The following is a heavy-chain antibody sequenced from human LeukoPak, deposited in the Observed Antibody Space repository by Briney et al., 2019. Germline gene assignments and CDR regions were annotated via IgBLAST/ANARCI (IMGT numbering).Heavy chain of an antibody. CDR1: GFTVSSNY. Sequence: GGSPRLSCAASGFTVSSNYMSWVRQAPGKGLEWVSVIYSGGSTYYADSVKGRFTISRDNSKNTLYLQMNSLRAEDTAVYYCARDCFDCYGDYASEGGYWGQGTLVTVSS. J-gene: IGHJ4*02. CDR2: IYSGGST. CDR3: ARDCFDCYGDYASEGGY. D-gene: IGHD4-17*01. V-gene: IGHV3-66*01.